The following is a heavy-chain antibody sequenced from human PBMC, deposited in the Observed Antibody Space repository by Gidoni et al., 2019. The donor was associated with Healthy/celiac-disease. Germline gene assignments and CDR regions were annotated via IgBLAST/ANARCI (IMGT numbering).Heavy chain of an antibody. D-gene: IGHD2-8*01. J-gene: IGHJ4*02. Sequence: QVQLVQSGAEVKKPGSSVTVSCKASGGTFGSYAISWVRQAPGQGLEWMGGIIPSFGTANYAQKFQGRVTITADESTSTAYMELSSLRSEDTAVYYCARDGSTNRALDYWGQGTLVTVSS. CDR1: GGTFGSYA. CDR2: IIPSFGTA. CDR3: ARDGSTNRALDY. V-gene: IGHV1-69*01.